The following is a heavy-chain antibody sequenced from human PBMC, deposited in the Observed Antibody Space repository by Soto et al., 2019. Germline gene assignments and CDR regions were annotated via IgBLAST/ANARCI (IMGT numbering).Heavy chain of an antibody. CDR3: ARDLAGYPEDYGMDV. D-gene: IGHD5-12*01. J-gene: IGHJ6*02. V-gene: IGHV3-30-3*01. CDR1: GFTFSSYA. CDR2: ISYDGSNK. Sequence: PGGSLRLSCAASGFTFSSYAMHWVRQAPGKGLEWVAVISYDGSNKYYADSVKGRFTISRDNSKNTLYLQMNSLRAEDTAVYYCARDLAGYPEDYGMDVWGQGTTVTSP.